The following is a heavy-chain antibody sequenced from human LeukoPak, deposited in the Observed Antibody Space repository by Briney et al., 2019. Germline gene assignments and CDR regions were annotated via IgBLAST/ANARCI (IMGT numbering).Heavy chain of an antibody. D-gene: IGHD3-10*01. CDR1: GFTFSSYG. CDR2: IRYDGSNK. V-gene: IGHV3-30*02. J-gene: IGHJ4*02. CDR3: ARDRMVRGVIIPPNY. Sequence: SGGSLRLSCAASGFTFSSYGMHWVRQAPGKGLEWVAFIRYDGSNKYYADSVKGRFTISRDNSKNTPYLQMNSLRAEDTAVYYCARDRMVRGVIIPPNYWGQGTLVTVSS.